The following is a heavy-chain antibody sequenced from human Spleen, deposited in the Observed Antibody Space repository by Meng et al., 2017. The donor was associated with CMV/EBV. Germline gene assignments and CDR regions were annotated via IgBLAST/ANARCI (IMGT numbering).Heavy chain of an antibody. J-gene: IGHJ4*02. V-gene: IGHV4-61*01. CDR1: GGSVSSDNYH. CDR2: TVYGGST. D-gene: IGHD2/OR15-2a*01. Sequence: SETLSLTCIISGGSVSSDNYHWNWIRQSPGKGLEWIGQTVYGGSTNYNPSFKSRLTISIDTSKNQFSLNLNSATAADTALYYCAGLIVGDGGRGHWGQGTLVTVSS. CDR3: AGLIVGDGGRGH.